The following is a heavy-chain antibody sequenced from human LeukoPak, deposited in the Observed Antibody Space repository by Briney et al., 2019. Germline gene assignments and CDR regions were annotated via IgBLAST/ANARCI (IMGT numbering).Heavy chain of an antibody. V-gene: IGHV1-69*05. Sequence: SVKVSCKASGGTFSSYAISWVRQAPGQGLEWMGRIIPIFGTANYAQKFQGRVTITTDESTSTAYMELSSLRSEDTAVYYCAREDYYDSSGNDAFDIRGRGRMASVSS. CDR1: GGTFSSYA. CDR3: AREDYYDSSGNDAFDI. D-gene: IGHD3-22*01. J-gene: IGHJ3*02. CDR2: IIPIFGTA.